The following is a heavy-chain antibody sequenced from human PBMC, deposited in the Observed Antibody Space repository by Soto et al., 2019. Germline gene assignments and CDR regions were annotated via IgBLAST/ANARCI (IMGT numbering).Heavy chain of an antibody. V-gene: IGHV1-46*01. CDR3: ARDTPKGDYGGNSAAFDI. J-gene: IGHJ3*02. Sequence: ASVKVSCKASGYTFTSYYMHWVRQAPGQGLEWMGIINPSGGSTSYAQKFQGRVTMTRDTSTSTVYMELSSLRSEDTAVYYCARDTPKGDYGGNSAAFDIWGQGTMVT. CDR2: INPSGGST. D-gene: IGHD4-17*01. CDR1: GYTFTSYY.